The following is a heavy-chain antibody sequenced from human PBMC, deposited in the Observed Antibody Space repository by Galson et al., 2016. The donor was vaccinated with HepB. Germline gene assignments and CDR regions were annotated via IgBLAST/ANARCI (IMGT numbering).Heavy chain of an antibody. J-gene: IGHJ3*02. CDR3: VRQVSAETYDTFDI. V-gene: IGHV4-30-2*01. D-gene: IGHD3-3*01. CDR2: TYHNGRT. Sequence: TLSLTCAVSGGSIYSDEYSWTWIRQPPGKGLEWIGYTYHNGRTYYNPSLESRVTISVDRSKNQFSLRLSTVTAADTAVYYCVRQVSAETYDTFDIWGQGTVVTVSS. CDR1: GGSIYSDEYS.